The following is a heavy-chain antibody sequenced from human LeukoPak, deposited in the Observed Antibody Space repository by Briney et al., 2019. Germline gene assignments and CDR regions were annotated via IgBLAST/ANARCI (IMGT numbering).Heavy chain of an antibody. CDR1: GGSISSGGYS. D-gene: IGHD2-15*01. Sequence: SQTLSLTCAVSGGSISSGGYSWSWIRQPPGKGLEWIGYIYHSGSTYYNPSLKSRVTISVDRSKNQFSLKLSSVTAADTAVYYCARDLTYCSGGSCQNAFDIRGQGTMVTVSS. J-gene: IGHJ3*02. CDR3: ARDLTYCSGGSCQNAFDI. V-gene: IGHV4-30-2*01. CDR2: IYHSGST.